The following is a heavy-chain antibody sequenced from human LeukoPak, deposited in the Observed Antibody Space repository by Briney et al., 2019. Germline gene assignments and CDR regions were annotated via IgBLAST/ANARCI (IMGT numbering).Heavy chain of an antibody. CDR2: INPNSGGT. J-gene: IGHJ4*02. CDR3: ARAPLRYFDWLTDY. D-gene: IGHD3-9*01. Sequence: ASVKVSCKASGYTFTGYYMHWVRQAPGQGLEWMGWINPNSGGTNYAQKFQGRVTMTRDTSISTAYMELSRLRSDDTAVYYCARAPLRYFDWLTDYWGQGTLVTVSS. CDR1: GYTFTGYY. V-gene: IGHV1-2*02.